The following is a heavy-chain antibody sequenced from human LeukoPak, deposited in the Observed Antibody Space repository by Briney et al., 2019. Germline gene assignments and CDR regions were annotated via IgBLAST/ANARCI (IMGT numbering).Heavy chain of an antibody. CDR2: IISSGSTI. V-gene: IGHV3-48*04. D-gene: IGHD3-10*02. CDR1: GFTFSSYS. CDR3: AELGITMIGGV. J-gene: IGHJ6*04. Sequence: GVSLRLSCAASGFTFSSYSMNWIRQAPGKGLEGVSYIISSGSTIYYADSVKGRFTISRDNAKNSLYLQMNSLRAEDTAVYYCAELGITMIGGVWGKGTTVTISS.